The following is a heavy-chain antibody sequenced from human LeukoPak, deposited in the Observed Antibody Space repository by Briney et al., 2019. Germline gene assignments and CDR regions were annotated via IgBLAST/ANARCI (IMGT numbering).Heavy chain of an antibody. J-gene: IGHJ4*02. CDR2: ISGSGGST. V-gene: IGHV3-23*01. D-gene: IGHD6-25*01. CDR1: GFTFSSYA. Sequence: GGSLRLSCAASGFTFSSYAMSWVRQAPGKGLEWVSAISGSGGSTYYADSVKGRFTISRDAAKNTLFLQINSLRAEDTAVYFCAAAGRGSLDYWGQGTLVTVSS. CDR3: AAAGRGSLDY.